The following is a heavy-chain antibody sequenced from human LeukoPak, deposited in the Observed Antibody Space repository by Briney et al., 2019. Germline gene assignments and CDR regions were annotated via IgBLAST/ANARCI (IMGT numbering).Heavy chain of an antibody. Sequence: ASVKVSCKVSGYTLTELSMHWVRQAPGKGLEWMGGFDPEDGETIYAQKFQGRVTMTEDTSTDTAYMELRSLRSDDTAVYYCARVVGDSSAYYYYYMDVWGKGTTVTISS. CDR3: ARVVGDSSAYYYYYMDV. CDR2: FDPEDGET. CDR1: GYTLTELS. V-gene: IGHV1-24*01. D-gene: IGHD6-19*01. J-gene: IGHJ6*03.